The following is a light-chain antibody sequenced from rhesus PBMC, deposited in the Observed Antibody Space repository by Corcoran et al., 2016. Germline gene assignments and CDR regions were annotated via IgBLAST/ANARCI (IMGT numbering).Light chain of an antibody. Sequence: QSALTQPPSVSKSLGQSVTISCTGTTNDIGTYKDVSWFQQVPGTAPKLLIYDVSERPSGVSDRFSGSKSGNTASLTISGLQTEDEADYYCCSYKTGGTYIFGGGTRLTAL. CDR1: TNDIGTYKD. J-gene: IGLJ1*01. CDR3: CSYKTGGTYI. CDR2: DVS. V-gene: IGLV2S9*01.